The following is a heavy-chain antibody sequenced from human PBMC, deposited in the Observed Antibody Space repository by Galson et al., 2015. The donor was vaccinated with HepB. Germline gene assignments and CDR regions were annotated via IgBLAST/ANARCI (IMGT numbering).Heavy chain of an antibody. D-gene: IGHD1-26*01. CDR2: INPSGGST. CDR1: GYTFTSYY. J-gene: IGHJ3*02. CDR3: ARDPTYSGSSEALDI. Sequence: SVKVSCKASGYTFTSYYMHWVRQAPGQGLEWMGIINPSGGSTGYAQKLQGRVTMTRDTSTSTVYMELSSLRSEDTAVYYCARDPTYSGSSEALDIWGQGTMVTVSS. V-gene: IGHV1-46*04.